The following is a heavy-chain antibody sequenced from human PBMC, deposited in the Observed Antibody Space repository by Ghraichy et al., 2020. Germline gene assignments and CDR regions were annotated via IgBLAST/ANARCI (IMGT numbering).Heavy chain of an antibody. CDR1: GFTFSSYS. D-gene: IGHD3-10*01. CDR3: ARDKYFGSKSLFDP. J-gene: IGHJ5*02. V-gene: IGHV3-48*02. Sequence: GESLNISCAASGFTFSSYSMNWVRQAPGKGLEWVSYISSSSSTIYYADSVKGRFTISRDNAKNSLYLQMNSLRDEDTAVYYCARDKYFGSKSLFDPWGQGTLVTVSS. CDR2: ISSSSSTI.